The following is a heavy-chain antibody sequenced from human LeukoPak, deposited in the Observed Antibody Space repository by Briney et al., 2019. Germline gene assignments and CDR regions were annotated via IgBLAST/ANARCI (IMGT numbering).Heavy chain of an antibody. CDR3: ARDVEDARVYCSSTSCYFSNWFDP. J-gene: IGHJ5*02. Sequence: GGSLRLSCAASGFTFSSYSMNWVRQAPGKGLEWVSYISSSSSTIYYADSVKGRFTISRDNAKNSLYLQMTSLRAEDTAVYYCARDVEDARVYCSSTSCYFSNWFDPWGQGTLVTVSS. CDR2: ISSSSSTI. V-gene: IGHV3-48*04. D-gene: IGHD2-2*01. CDR1: GFTFSSYS.